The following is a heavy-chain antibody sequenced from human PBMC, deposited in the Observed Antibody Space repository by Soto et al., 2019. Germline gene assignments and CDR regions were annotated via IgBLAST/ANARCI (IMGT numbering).Heavy chain of an antibody. CDR3: ARAEAAAGPFDY. CDR2: IYSGGST. Sequence: GGSLRLSCAASGFTVSSNYMSWVRQAPGKGLEWVSVIYSGGSTYYADSVKGRFTISRDNSKNTLYLQMNSLRAEDTAVYYCARAEAAAGPFDYWGQGTLVTVSS. D-gene: IGHD6-13*01. V-gene: IGHV3-53*01. CDR1: GFTVSSNY. J-gene: IGHJ4*02.